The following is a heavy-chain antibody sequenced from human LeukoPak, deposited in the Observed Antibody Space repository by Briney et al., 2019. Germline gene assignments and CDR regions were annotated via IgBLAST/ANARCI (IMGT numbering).Heavy chain of an antibody. J-gene: IGHJ4*02. CDR3: ARTYYDFWSGYPTDY. CDR1: GYTFTSYG. Sequence: AASVKVSCKASGYTFTSYGNSWVRQAPGQGLGWMGWISAYNGNTNYAQKLQGRVTMTTDTSTSTAYMELRSLRSDDTAVYYCARTYYDFWSGYPTDYWGQGTLVTVSS. V-gene: IGHV1-18*01. D-gene: IGHD3-3*01. CDR2: ISAYNGNT.